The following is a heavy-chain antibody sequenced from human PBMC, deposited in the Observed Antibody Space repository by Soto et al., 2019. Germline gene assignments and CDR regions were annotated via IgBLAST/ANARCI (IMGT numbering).Heavy chain of an antibody. D-gene: IGHD2-15*01. CDR2: ISYDGSNK. J-gene: IGHJ4*02. V-gene: IGHV3-30-3*01. CDR3: ARESRPYCSGGSCYSGVLAY. Sequence: GGSLRLSCAASGFTFSSYAMHWVLQAPGKGLEWVAVISYDGSNKYYADSVKGRFTISRDNSKNTLYLQMNSLRAEDTAVYYCARESRPYCSGGSCYSGVLAYRGQGTLVTVSS. CDR1: GFTFSSYA.